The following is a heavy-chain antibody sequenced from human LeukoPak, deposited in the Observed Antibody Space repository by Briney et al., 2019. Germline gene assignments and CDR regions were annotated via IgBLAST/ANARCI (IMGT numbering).Heavy chain of an antibody. D-gene: IGHD3-22*01. CDR2: IYYSGST. J-gene: IGHJ6*02. V-gene: IGHV4-39*07. CDR3: ARESYDSSGLGYSYYGMDV. Sequence: PSETLSLTCTVSGGSISSSSYYWGWIRQPPGKGLEWIGSIYYSGSTYYNPSLKSRVTISVDTSKNQFSLKLSSVTAADTAVYYCARESYDSSGLGYSYYGMDVWGQGTTVTVSS. CDR1: GGSISSSSYY.